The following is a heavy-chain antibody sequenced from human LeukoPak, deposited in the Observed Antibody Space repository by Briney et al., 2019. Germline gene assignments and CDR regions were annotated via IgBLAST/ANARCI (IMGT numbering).Heavy chain of an antibody. Sequence: GGSLRLSCAASGFTFSSYGMHWVRQAPGKGLEWVAVISYDGSNKYYADSVKGRFTITRDNSKNTLYLQMNSLRAEDTAIYYCAKDPLGYCSGGSCYSNWFDPWGQGTPVTVSS. V-gene: IGHV3-30*18. J-gene: IGHJ5*02. D-gene: IGHD2-15*01. CDR3: AKDPLGYCSGGSCYSNWFDP. CDR1: GFTFSSYG. CDR2: ISYDGSNK.